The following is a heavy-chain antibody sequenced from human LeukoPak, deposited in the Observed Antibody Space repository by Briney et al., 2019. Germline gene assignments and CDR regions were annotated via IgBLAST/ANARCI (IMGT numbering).Heavy chain of an antibody. Sequence: GGSLRLSCAASGFTFSNFWMSWVRQAPGKGLEWVSFISESSRTIYYADSVKGRFTISRDNAKNSLYLQMNSLRAEDTAIYYCARDWRTGTTFDWGQGTLVTVSS. D-gene: IGHD1-1*01. CDR2: ISESSRTI. CDR3: ARDWRTGTTFD. V-gene: IGHV3-48*01. J-gene: IGHJ4*02. CDR1: GFTFSNFW.